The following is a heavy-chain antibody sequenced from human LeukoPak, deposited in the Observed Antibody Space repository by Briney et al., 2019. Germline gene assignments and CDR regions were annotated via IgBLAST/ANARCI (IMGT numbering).Heavy chain of an antibody. Sequence: SETLSLTCTVSGGSISSYSWSWIRQPAGKGLEWIGRIYTSGSTNYNPSLKSRVTMSVDTSKNQFSLKLSSVTAADTAVYYCARDRSWGYSSSLKKYYFDYWGQGTLVTVSS. CDR2: IYTSGST. CDR1: GGSISSYS. D-gene: IGHD6-13*01. J-gene: IGHJ4*02. V-gene: IGHV4-4*07. CDR3: ARDRSWGYSSSLKKYYFDY.